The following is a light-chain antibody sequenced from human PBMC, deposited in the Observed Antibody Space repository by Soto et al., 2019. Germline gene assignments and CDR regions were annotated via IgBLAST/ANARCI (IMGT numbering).Light chain of an antibody. CDR2: GAS. V-gene: IGKV3-15*01. J-gene: IGKJ4*01. CDR1: QSVSSN. Sequence: EVVVTQSPATLSVSPGERATLSCRASQSVSSNLAWYQQKPGQAPRLLIYGASTRATDIPARFSGSGSGTEFTLTISSLQSEAFAVYYCQQYYNWPRVTFGGGTKVDIK. CDR3: QQYYNWPRVT.